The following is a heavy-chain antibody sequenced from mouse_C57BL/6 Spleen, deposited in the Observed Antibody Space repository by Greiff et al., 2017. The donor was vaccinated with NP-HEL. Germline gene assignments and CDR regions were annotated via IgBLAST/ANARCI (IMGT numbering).Heavy chain of an antibody. D-gene: IGHD1-1*01. CDR1: GYTFTSYW. V-gene: IGHV1-72*01. CDR2: IDPNSGGP. Sequence: QVQLQQPGAELVKPGASVKLSCKASGYTFTSYWMHWVKQRPGRGLEWIGRIDPNSGGPKYNEKFKSKATLTVDQPSSTAYRQLSSLTSEDSAVYYCALYYGSSSLYYYAMDYWGQGTSVTVSS. J-gene: IGHJ4*01. CDR3: ALYYGSSSLYYYAMDY.